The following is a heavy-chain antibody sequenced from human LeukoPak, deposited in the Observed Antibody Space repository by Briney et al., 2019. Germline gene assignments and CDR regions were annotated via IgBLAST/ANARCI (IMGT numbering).Heavy chain of an antibody. J-gene: IGHJ4*02. Sequence: GGSLRLSCAASGFTFSSYAMSWVRPAPGKGLEWVSAISGSGGSTYYADSVKGRFTISRDNSKNTLYLQMNSLRAEDTAVYYCAKVEAPKGYCSITSCPIFDYWGQGTLVTVSS. D-gene: IGHD2-2*01. CDR3: AKVEAPKGYCSITSCPIFDY. CDR2: ISGSGGST. CDR1: GFTFSSYA. V-gene: IGHV3-23*01.